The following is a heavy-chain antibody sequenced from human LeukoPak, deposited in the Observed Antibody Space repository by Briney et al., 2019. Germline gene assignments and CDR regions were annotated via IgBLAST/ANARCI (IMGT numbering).Heavy chain of an antibody. V-gene: IGHV1-18*01. J-gene: IGHJ4*02. Sequence: ASVKVSCKASGYTSTSYDFSWVRQAPGQGLEWMGWISPYNGNTKYAQKLQGRVTMTTDTSTSTAYMELRSLRSDDTAVYYCARTPSGYYYGFDYWGQGTLVTVSS. CDR2: ISPYNGNT. CDR1: GYTSTSYD. D-gene: IGHD3-22*01. CDR3: ARTPSGYYYGFDY.